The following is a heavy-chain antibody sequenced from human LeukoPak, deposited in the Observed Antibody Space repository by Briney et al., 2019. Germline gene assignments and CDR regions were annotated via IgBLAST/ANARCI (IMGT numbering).Heavy chain of an antibody. V-gene: IGHV1-8*01. D-gene: IGHD6-19*01. CDR2: MNPNSGNT. J-gene: IGHJ4*02. Sequence: GASVKVSCKASGYTFTSYDINWVRQATGQGLEWMGWMNPNSGNTGYAQKFQGRVTMTRDTSTSTVYMELSSLRSEDTAVYYCARSSGWYYFDYWGQGTLVTVSS. CDR3: ARSSGWYYFDY. CDR1: GYTFTSYD.